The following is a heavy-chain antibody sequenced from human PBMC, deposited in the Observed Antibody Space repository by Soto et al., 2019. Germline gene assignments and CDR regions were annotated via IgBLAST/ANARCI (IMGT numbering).Heavy chain of an antibody. CDR2: IYYSGXT. CDR1: GGSISSYX. D-gene: IGHD2-8*01. CDR3: ARVGVEYYYYYYMDV. V-gene: IGHV4-59*01. Sequence: QVQLQESGPGLVKPSETLSLTCTVSGGSISSYXXXXXRQPPGKGLEWIGYIYYSGXTNYNPSLKSRVTISVDTSKNQFSLKLSSVTAADTAVYYCARVGVEYYYYYYMDVWGKGTTVTVSS. J-gene: IGHJ6*03.